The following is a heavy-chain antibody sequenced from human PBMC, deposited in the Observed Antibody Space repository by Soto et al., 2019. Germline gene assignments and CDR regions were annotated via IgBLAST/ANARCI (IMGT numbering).Heavy chain of an antibody. CDR3: TRPQRNYYGSGSSYGMDV. D-gene: IGHD3-10*01. Sequence: EVQLVESGGGLVQPGGSLKLSCAASEFTFSGSAKHCVRQASGKGQDWVGHNRSKANSYATAYAASVKGRFTISRDDSKNTAYLQMNSLKTEDTAVYYCTRPQRNYYGSGSSYGMDVWGQGTTVTVSS. J-gene: IGHJ6*02. CDR1: EFTFSGSA. V-gene: IGHV3-73*02. CDR2: NRSKANSYAT.